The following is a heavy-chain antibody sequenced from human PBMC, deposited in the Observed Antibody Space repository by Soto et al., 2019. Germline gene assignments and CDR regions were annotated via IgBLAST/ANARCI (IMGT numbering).Heavy chain of an antibody. CDR3: ARVLTARASRDFDY. Sequence: QVQLQQWGAGLLKPSETLSLTCAVYGGSFSTDYWRWIRQPPGKGLEWIGEINPSGGTNYNPSLKIRVTISVATSKNQFSLKLSSVTAADTAVYYCARVLTARASRDFDYWGQGTQVTVSS. CDR1: GGSFSTDY. V-gene: IGHV4-34*01. D-gene: IGHD6-6*01. J-gene: IGHJ4*02. CDR2: INPSGGT.